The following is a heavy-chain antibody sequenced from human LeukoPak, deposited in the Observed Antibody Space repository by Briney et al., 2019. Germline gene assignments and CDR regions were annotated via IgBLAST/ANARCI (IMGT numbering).Heavy chain of an antibody. D-gene: IGHD6-6*01. CDR1: GYTFTNYG. J-gene: IGHJ3*02. CDR2: ISGYNGDT. Sequence: GASVKVSCKASGYTFTNYGISWVRQAPGQGLEWMGWISGYNGDTKYAQKFQGRVTITTDESTSTAYMELSSLRSEDTAVYYCATDKMIEQLAATDGAFDIWGQGTMVTVSS. CDR3: ATDKMIEQLAATDGAFDI. V-gene: IGHV1-18*01.